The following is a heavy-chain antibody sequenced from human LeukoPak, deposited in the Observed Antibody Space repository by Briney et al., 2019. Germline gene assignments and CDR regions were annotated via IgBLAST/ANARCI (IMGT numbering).Heavy chain of an antibody. CDR1: GFTFSSYS. Sequence: GGSLRLSCAASGFTFSSYSMNWVRQAPGKGLEWVSSISSSSSYIYYADSVKGRFTISRDNAKNSLYLQMNSLRAEDTAVYYCARDQGSDGMDVWGQGTTVTVSS. CDR2: ISSSSSYI. J-gene: IGHJ6*02. D-gene: IGHD2-15*01. CDR3: ARDQGSDGMDV. V-gene: IGHV3-21*01.